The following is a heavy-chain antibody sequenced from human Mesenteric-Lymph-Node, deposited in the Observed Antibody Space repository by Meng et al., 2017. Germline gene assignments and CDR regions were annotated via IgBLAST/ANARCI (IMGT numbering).Heavy chain of an antibody. CDR3: ASPLGILGIVDL. CDR2: IYYSGST. CDR1: GGSISSSSYY. J-gene: IGHJ2*01. V-gene: IGHV4-39*01. D-gene: IGHD7-27*01. Sequence: QLQLQEAGPGLVKPSETLSRTCTVSGGSISSSSYYWGWIRQPPGKGLEWIGSIYYSGSTYYNPSLKSRVTISVDTSKNQFSLKLSSVTAADTAVYYCASPLGILGIVDLWGRGTLVTVSS.